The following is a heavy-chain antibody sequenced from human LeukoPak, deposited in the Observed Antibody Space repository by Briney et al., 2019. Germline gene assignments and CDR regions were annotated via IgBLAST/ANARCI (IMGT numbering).Heavy chain of an antibody. CDR2: IYHTGRT. CDR1: GDSMTSNNW. D-gene: IGHD2-15*01. J-gene: IGHJ4*02. CDR3: ARDLVAFDY. V-gene: IGHV4-4*02. Sequence: SETLSLTCAVSGDSMTSNNWWSWVRQPPGKGLEWIGDIYHTGRTNYNPSLKSRVTISVDKSKKQFSLKLDSVTAADTAVYYCARDLVAFDYWGQGALVIVSS.